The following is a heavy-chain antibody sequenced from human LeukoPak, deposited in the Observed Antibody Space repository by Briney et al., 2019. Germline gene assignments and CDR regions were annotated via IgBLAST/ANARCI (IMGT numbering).Heavy chain of an antibody. D-gene: IGHD6-6*01. J-gene: IGHJ4*02. Sequence: GGSLRLSCAASGFTFSSYAMSWFRQAPGKGLEWVSAISGSGGSTYYADSVKGRFTISRDNSKNTLYLQMNSLRAEDTAVYYCAKFFSQGAALYYFDYWGQGTLVTVSS. CDR2: ISGSGGST. CDR1: GFTFSSYA. CDR3: AKFFSQGAALYYFDY. V-gene: IGHV3-23*01.